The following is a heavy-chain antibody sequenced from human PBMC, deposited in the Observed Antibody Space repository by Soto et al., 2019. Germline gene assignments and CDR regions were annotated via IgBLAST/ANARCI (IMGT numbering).Heavy chain of an antibody. V-gene: IGHV3-23*01. J-gene: IGHJ6*02. CDR1: GFTFSNYA. CDR2: IIGSGGST. CDR3: ARRVDGGSGSQYYYDYCGMDV. Sequence: EVQLLESGGGLLQPGGSLRLSCAASGFTFSNYAMTWVRQAPGKGLEWVSGIIGSGGSTYYADSVKGRFTISRDNSKNTLYLQMNSLRAEDTAVYYCARRVDGGSGSQYYYDYCGMDVWGRGTTVTVSS. D-gene: IGHD2-15*01.